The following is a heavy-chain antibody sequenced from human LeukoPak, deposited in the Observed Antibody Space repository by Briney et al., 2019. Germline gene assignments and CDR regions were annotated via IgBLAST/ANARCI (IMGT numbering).Heavy chain of an antibody. D-gene: IGHD5-12*01. V-gene: IGHV1-69*05. CDR2: IIPIFGTA. CDR1: GGTFSSYA. J-gene: IGHJ4*02. Sequence: SVKASCKASGGTFSSYAISWVRQAPGQGLEWMGGIIPIFGTANYAQKLQGRVTMTTDTSTSTAYMELRSLRSDDTAVYYCARGATDFDYWGQGTLVTVSS. CDR3: ARGATDFDY.